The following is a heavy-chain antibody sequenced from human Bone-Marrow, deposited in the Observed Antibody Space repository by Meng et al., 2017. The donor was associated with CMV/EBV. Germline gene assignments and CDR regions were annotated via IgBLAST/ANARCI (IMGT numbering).Heavy chain of an antibody. J-gene: IGHJ6*02. Sequence: GESLKISCAASGCTFSSYGMHWVRQAPGKGLEWVAVIWYDGSNKYYADSVKGRFTISRDNSKNTLYLQMNSLRAEDTAVYYCAKDSIVATNRYYYYYGMDVWGQGTTVTVSS. CDR3: AKDSIVATNRYYYYYGMDV. CDR2: IWYDGSNK. CDR1: GCTFSSYG. V-gene: IGHV3-33*06. D-gene: IGHD5-12*01.